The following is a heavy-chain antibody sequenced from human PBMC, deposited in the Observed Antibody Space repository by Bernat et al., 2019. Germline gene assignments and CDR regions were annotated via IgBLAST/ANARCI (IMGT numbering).Heavy chain of an antibody. CDR1: GGSISSYY. V-gene: IGHV4-59*08. CDR2: IYNTGRT. CDR3: ASLYGDYDWFDP. D-gene: IGHD4-17*01. Sequence: QVQLQESGPGLVKPSETLSLACTVSGGSISSYYWSWIRQPPGKGLECIGYIYNTGRTNYNPSLKGRVTISVDTSKNQFSRTLTSVTAADTAVYYCASLYGDYDWFDPWGQGTLVTVSS. J-gene: IGHJ5*02.